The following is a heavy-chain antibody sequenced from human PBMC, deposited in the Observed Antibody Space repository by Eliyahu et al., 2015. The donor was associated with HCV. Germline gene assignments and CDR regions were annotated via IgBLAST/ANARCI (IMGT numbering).Heavy chain of an antibody. J-gene: IGHJ4*02. CDR2: ISGYNGDT. Sequence: QVQLAQSGAEVKKPWASVXVSCKASGYTXTSYGIXXXRQAPGQRXXWMGWISGYNGDTNYAQKFQGRVTMTTDTSTSTAYMDLRSLRSDDTAVYYCARDLARGSVATYEYWGQGTLVSVSS. CDR3: ARDLARGSVATYEY. CDR1: GYTXTSYG. V-gene: IGHV1-18*01. D-gene: IGHD5-12*01.